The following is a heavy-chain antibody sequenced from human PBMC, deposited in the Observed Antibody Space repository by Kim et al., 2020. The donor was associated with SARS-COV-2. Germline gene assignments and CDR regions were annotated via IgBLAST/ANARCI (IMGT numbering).Heavy chain of an antibody. Sequence: GGSLRLSCAASGFTFSNYVMSWVRQAPEQGLQWVSTISSSGSGTYFRDSVKGRFTIPRDNYKNTLYLQMNSMRAEDTADYYCAKLWANYKVFDIWGQG. CDR1: GFTFSNYV. V-gene: IGHV3-23*01. J-gene: IGHJ3*02. D-gene: IGHD1-7*01. CDR3: AKLWANYKVFDI. CDR2: ISSSGSGT.